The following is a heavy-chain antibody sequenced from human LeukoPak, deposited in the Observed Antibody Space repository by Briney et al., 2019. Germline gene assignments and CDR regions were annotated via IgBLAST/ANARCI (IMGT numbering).Heavy chain of an antibody. CDR1: GFTFSAYE. CDR2: INNSGGST. CDR3: ARATWDPNYYYYMDV. J-gene: IGHJ6*03. Sequence: GGSLRLSCAASGFTFSAYEMNWVRQAPGKGLAWVSGINNSGGSTYYADSVKGRFTISRDNAKNSLYVQMNSLRAEDTAVYYCARATWDPNYYYYMDVWGKGTTVTISS. D-gene: IGHD1-26*01. V-gene: IGHV3-48*03.